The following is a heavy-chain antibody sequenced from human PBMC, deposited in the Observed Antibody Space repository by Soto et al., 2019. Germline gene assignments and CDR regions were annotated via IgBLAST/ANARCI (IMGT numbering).Heavy chain of an antibody. CDR3: ARTQNDYGGPEYFQH. D-gene: IGHD4-17*01. V-gene: IGHV1-69*13. J-gene: IGHJ1*01. CDR1: GGTFSSYA. CDR2: IIPIFGTA. Sequence: SVKVSCKASGGTFSSYAISWVRQAPGQGLEWMGGIIPIFGTANYAQKFQGRVTITADESTSTAYMELSPLRLEATAAYSCARTQNDYGGPEYFQHWGQGTLVTVSS.